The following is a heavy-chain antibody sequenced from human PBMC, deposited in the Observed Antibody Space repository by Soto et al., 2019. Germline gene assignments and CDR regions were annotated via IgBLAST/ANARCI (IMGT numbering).Heavy chain of an antibody. D-gene: IGHD6-13*01. CDR2: INAYNGNT. V-gene: IGHV1-18*01. CDR3: ARSGIYSTPYYYYMDV. Sequence: ASVKVSCKASGYTFTSYGISWVRQAPGQGLEWMGWINAYNGNTNYAQKLQGRVTMTTDTSTSTAYMELRRLRSDDTAVYYCARSGIYSTPYYYYMDVWGKGTTVTVSS. J-gene: IGHJ6*03. CDR1: GYTFTSYG.